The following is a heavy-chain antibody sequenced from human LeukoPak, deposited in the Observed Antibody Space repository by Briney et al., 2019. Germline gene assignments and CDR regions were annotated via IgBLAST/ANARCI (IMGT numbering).Heavy chain of an antibody. Sequence: GGSLRLSCATSGFTFSSYAMHWVRQATGKGLEWVSAIGTAGDTFYPGSVKGRFTISRENAKNSLSLQMNSLRAEDMAVYYCVRQQTPHGNFDYWGQGTLVTVSS. CDR2: IGTAGDT. CDR3: VRQQTPHGNFDY. V-gene: IGHV3-13*01. D-gene: IGHD1-26*01. J-gene: IGHJ4*02. CDR1: GFTFSSYA.